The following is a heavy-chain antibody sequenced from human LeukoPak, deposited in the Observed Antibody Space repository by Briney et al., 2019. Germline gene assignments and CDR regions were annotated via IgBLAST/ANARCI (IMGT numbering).Heavy chain of an antibody. CDR2: ITSSSSTI. Sequence: PGGSLRLSCAASGFTFSSYSMNWVRQAPGKGLEWVSYITSSSSTIYYADSVKGRFTISRDNAKNSLYLQMNSLRAEDTALYYCAKDVWGLYYYGMEVWGQGTTVTVSS. CDR1: GFTFSSYS. J-gene: IGHJ6*02. CDR3: AKDVWGLYYYGMEV. D-gene: IGHD3-16*01. V-gene: IGHV3-48*04.